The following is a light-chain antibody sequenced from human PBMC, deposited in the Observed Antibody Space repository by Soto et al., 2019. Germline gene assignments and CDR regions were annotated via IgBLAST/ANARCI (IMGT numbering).Light chain of an antibody. J-gene: IGKJ2*01. CDR1: QSVSTSY. CDR2: GAS. Sequence: EIVLTQSPGTLSLSPGERATLSCRASQSVSTSYFAWYQQKPGQAPRLLIYGASCRATGIPDRFSGSGSGREFTLPISRLRPDDFAVYYCQQYGRSPPQYTFGQGTKLEMK. CDR3: QQYGRSPPQYT. V-gene: IGKV3-20*01.